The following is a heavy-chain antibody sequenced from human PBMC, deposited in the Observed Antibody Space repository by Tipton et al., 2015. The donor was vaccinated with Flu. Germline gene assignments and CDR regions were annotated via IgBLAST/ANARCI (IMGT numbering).Heavy chain of an antibody. Sequence: TLSLTCTVSGGFISDYYWSWIRQPAGKGLEWIGRIHTSGTANYNPSLKSRVTMSLDTSMNQFSLNRISVTAADTAVYYCARGKAIFGLTITSLFDYWGQGSLVTVSS. CDR3: ARGKAIFGLTITSLFDY. D-gene: IGHD3/OR15-3a*01. J-gene: IGHJ4*02. V-gene: IGHV4-4*07. CDR2: IHTSGTA. CDR1: GGFISDYY.